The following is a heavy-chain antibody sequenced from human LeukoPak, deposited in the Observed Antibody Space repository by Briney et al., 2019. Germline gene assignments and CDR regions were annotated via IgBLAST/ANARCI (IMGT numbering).Heavy chain of an antibody. CDR1: RFSLSSHA. D-gene: IGHD3-3*01. CDR3: ANELWSGPSDAFDI. CDR2: IQDDERNI. Sequence: GGSLRLSFVAFRFSLSSHAMHWVRQAPGKGLEWVAFIQDDERNIYYAGSVKGRFTISRDNSKNTVYLQMNSLRTEDTAVYYCANELWSGPSDAFDIWGRGTMVTVSS. J-gene: IGHJ3*02. V-gene: IGHV3-30*02.